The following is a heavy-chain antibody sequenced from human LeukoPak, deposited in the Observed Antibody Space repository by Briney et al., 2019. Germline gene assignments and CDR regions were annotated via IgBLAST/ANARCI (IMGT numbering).Heavy chain of an antibody. Sequence: GASVKVSCKASGYTFTSYYMHWVRQAPGQGLEWMGIINPSGGSTSYAQKFQGRVTMTRDMSTSTVCMELSSLRSEDTAVYYCARDPGPPNAFDIWGQGTMVTVSS. CDR1: GYTFTSYY. J-gene: IGHJ3*02. CDR2: INPSGGST. V-gene: IGHV1-46*01. CDR3: ARDPGPPNAFDI.